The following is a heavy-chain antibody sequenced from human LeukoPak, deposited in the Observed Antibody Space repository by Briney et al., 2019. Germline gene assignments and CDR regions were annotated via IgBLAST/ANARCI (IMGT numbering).Heavy chain of an antibody. CDR1: GYTFTEYY. V-gene: IGHV1-2*02. J-gene: IGHJ5*02. D-gene: IGHD3-9*01. CDR3: ATKQTYYDILTGLTHNWFDP. CDR2: INPNSGGA. Sequence: ASVKVSCKASGYTFTEYYMHWVRQAPGQGLEWMGWINPNSGGANYAENFQGRVTMTRDTSISTAYMELSSLRSEDTAVYCCATKQTYYDILTGLTHNWFDPWGQGTLVTVSS.